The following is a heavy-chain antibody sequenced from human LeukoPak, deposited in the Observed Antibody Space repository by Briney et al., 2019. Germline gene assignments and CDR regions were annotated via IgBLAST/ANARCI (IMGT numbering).Heavy chain of an antibody. CDR3: ARDSAMVRGVIYY. V-gene: IGHV1-2*02. D-gene: IGHD3-10*01. J-gene: IGHJ4*02. CDR1: GYTFTGYY. CDR2: INPSSGGT. Sequence: ASVKVSCKASGYTFTGYYMHWVRQAPGQGLEWMGWINPSSGGTNYAQKFQGRVTMTRDTSISTAYMELSRLRSDDTAVYYCARDSAMVRGVIYYWGQGTLVTVSS.